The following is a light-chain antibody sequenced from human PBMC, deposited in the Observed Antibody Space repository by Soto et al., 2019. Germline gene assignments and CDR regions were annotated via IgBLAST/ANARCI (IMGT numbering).Light chain of an antibody. J-gene: IGKJ1*01. CDR2: KAS. CDR3: QQYNSYET. V-gene: IGKV1-5*03. Sequence: DIQITQSPSTLSASVRDRVTITCRASQSISSRLTWYQQKPGKAPKLLIYKASSLVSGVPSRFSGSGSGTEIPLTISSLQHDDFANYYCQQYNSYETFGQGTKVDIK. CDR1: QSISSR.